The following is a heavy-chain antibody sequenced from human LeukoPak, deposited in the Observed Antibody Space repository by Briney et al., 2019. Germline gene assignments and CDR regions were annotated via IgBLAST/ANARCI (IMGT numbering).Heavy chain of an antibody. CDR1: GGSFSGYY. CDR3: ARGGAAAGERNFDY. D-gene: IGHD6-13*01. Sequence: NPSETLSLTCTVSGGSFSGYYWSWIRQPPGKGLEWIGEINHSGSTNYNPSLKSRVTISVDTSKNQFSLKLSSVTAADTAVYYCARGGAAAGERNFDYWGQGTLVTVSS. V-gene: IGHV4-34*01. J-gene: IGHJ4*02. CDR2: INHSGST.